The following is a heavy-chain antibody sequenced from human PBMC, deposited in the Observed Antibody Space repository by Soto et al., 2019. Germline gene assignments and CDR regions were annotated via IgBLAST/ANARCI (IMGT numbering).Heavy chain of an antibody. CDR2: ISSSSSYI. CDR3: ARGTLNYHFWSGSPGDP. CDR1: GFTLSSYS. Sequence: EVQLVESGGGLVKPRGSLRLSCAASGFTLSSYSMNWVRQAPGQGLEWVSFISSSSSYIYYADSVKGRFTISRDNAKNSLYLQMNSLRAEDTAVYYCARGTLNYHFWSGSPGDPWGQGTLVTVSS. V-gene: IGHV3-21*01. J-gene: IGHJ5*02. D-gene: IGHD3-3*01.